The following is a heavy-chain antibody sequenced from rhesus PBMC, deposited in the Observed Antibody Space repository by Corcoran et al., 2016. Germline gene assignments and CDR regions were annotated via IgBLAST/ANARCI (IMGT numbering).Heavy chain of an antibody. Sequence: QVQLQESGPAVVKPSETRSLTCAVSGGSISSSNWCRWIRQSPGKGLEWIGGIYGSGGSTEYNPSLKSRVTISKDTSKNQFSLKLSSVTAADTAVYYCARVATVGTVGYWGQGVLVTVSS. CDR3: ARVATVGTVGY. CDR1: GGSISSSNW. D-gene: IGHD5-24*01. J-gene: IGHJ4*01. V-gene: IGHV4-93*01. CDR2: IYGSGGST.